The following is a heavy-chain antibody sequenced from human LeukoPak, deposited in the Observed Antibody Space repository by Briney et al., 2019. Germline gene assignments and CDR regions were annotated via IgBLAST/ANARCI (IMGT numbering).Heavy chain of an antibody. CDR3: AKVPGKYSSGWYGEYYFDY. D-gene: IGHD6-19*01. V-gene: IGHV3-53*01. J-gene: IGHJ4*02. Sequence: GGSLRLSCAAPGFTVSSNYMSWVRQAPGKGLEWVSVIYSGGSTYYADSVKGRFTISRDNSKNTLYLQMNSLRAEDTAVYYCAKVPGKYSSGWYGEYYFDYWGQGTLVTVSS. CDR1: GFTVSSNY. CDR2: IYSGGST.